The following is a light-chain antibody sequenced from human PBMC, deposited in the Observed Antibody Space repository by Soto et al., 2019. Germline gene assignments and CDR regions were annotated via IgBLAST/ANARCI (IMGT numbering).Light chain of an antibody. Sequence: QSVLTQPASVSGSPGQSITISCTGTSSDVGGYNYVSWYQQHPGKAPKLMIYEVSNRASGVSNRFSGSKPGNTASLTISGLQAEDEADYYCSSYTSSSTRVFGGGTKLTVL. CDR3: SSYTSSSTRV. CDR2: EVS. J-gene: IGLJ3*02. V-gene: IGLV2-14*01. CDR1: SSDVGGYNY.